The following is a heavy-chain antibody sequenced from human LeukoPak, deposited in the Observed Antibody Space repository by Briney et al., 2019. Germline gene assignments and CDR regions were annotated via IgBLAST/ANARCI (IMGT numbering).Heavy chain of an antibody. CDR1: GYTFTSYY. D-gene: IGHD2-15*01. V-gene: IGHV1-46*01. CDR2: INPSGGST. J-gene: IGHJ3*02. CDR3: ARVHCSGGSCPIDAFDI. Sequence: GASVKVSCKASGYTFTSYYMHWVRQAPGQGLEWMGIINPSGGSTSYAQKFQGRVTMTRDMSTSTVYMELSSLRSEDTAVYYCARVHCSGGSCPIDAFDIWGQGTMVTVSS.